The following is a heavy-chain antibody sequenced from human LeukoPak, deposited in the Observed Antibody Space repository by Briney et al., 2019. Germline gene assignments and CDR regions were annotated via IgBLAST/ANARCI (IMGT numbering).Heavy chain of an antibody. Sequence: PSETLSLTCTVSGGSISSGSYYWSWIRQPAGKGLEWIGRIYTSGSTNYNPSLKSRVTISVDTSKNQFSLKLSSVTAADTAVYYCARDNVLRFGELRRNWFDPWGQGTLVTVSS. V-gene: IGHV4-61*02. D-gene: IGHD3-10*01. CDR3: ARDNVLRFGELRRNWFDP. CDR2: IYTSGST. CDR1: GGSISSGSYY. J-gene: IGHJ5*02.